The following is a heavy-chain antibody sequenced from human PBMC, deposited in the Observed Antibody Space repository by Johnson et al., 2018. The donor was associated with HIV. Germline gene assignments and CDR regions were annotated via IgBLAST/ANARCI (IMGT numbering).Heavy chain of an antibody. D-gene: IGHD3-22*01. CDR1: GFTFSSYW. CDR2: ISYDGSEK. V-gene: IGHV3-33*05. Sequence: QVQLVESGGGVVQPGRSLRLSCAASGFTFSSYWMSWVRQAPGKGLEWVAVISYDGSEKYYVDSVKGRFTISRDNAKNSMYLQMKSLRAEDTAVYYCVRELPYFYESNGYTLDAFDVWGQGTMVTVSS. J-gene: IGHJ3*01. CDR3: VRELPYFYESNGYTLDAFDV.